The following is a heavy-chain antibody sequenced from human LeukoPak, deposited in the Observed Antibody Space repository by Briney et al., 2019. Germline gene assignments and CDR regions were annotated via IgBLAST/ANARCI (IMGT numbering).Heavy chain of an antibody. CDR2: IYTSGST. Sequence: PSETLSLTCTVSGGSISSYYWSWIRQPAGKGLEWIGRIYTSGSTNYNPSLKSRVTMSVDTSKNQFSLKLSSVTAADTAVYYCARRISVIAADWFDPWGQGTLVTVSS. V-gene: IGHV4-4*07. J-gene: IGHJ5*02. D-gene: IGHD6-13*01. CDR1: GGSISSYY. CDR3: ARRISVIAADWFDP.